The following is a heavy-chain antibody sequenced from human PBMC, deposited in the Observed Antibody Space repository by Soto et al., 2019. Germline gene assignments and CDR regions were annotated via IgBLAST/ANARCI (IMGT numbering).Heavy chain of an antibody. Sequence: GGSLRLSCAASGFTFSSYGMHWVRQAPGKGLEWVAVIWYDGSNKYYADSVKGRFTISRDNSKNTLYLQMNSLRAEDTAVYYCAREQETAPGYSGYPDSYYYYMDVWGKGTTVTVSS. J-gene: IGHJ6*03. D-gene: IGHD5-12*01. CDR3: AREQETAPGYSGYPDSYYYYMDV. CDR1: GFTFSSYG. CDR2: IWYDGSNK. V-gene: IGHV3-33*01.